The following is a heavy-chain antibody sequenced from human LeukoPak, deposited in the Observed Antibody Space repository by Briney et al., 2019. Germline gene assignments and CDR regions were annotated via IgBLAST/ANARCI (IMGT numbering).Heavy chain of an antibody. V-gene: IGHV4-34*01. Sequence: PSETLSLTCAVYGGSFSGYYWSWIRQPPGKGLEWIGEINHSGSTNYNPSLKSRVTISVDTSKNQFSPKLSSVTAADTAVYYCARAGLPYAFDIWGQGTMVTVSS. CDR2: INHSGST. J-gene: IGHJ3*02. CDR1: GGSFSGYY. CDR3: ARAGLPYAFDI.